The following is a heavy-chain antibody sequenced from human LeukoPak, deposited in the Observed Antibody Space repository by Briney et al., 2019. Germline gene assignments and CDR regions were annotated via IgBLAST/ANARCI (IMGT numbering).Heavy chain of an antibody. CDR2: INHSGST. Sequence: SETLSLTCAVYGESFSGYYWSWIRQPPGKGLEWIGEINHSGSTNYNPSLKSRVTISVDTSKNQFSLKLSSVTAADTAVYYCARHPPGRWFDPWGQGTLVTVSS. CDR1: GESFSGYY. CDR3: ARHPPGRWFDP. V-gene: IGHV4-34*01. J-gene: IGHJ5*02.